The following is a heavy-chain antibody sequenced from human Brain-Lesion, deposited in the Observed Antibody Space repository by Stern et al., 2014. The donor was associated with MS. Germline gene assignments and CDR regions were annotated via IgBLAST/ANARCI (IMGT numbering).Heavy chain of an antibody. J-gene: IGHJ4*02. Sequence: LVQSGGGLKQPGESLRLSCVGSGFKFDNYGMGWGRLAQGKGLGGAPGLFLNGGNTFYVDSVKGRFTISRDNSAKTMYLQMDSLRAEDTALYYCVRDNRVVTYWGQGALVTVSS. CDR3: VRDNRVVTY. CDR1: GFKFDNYG. CDR2: LFLNGGNT. D-gene: IGHD2-15*01. V-gene: IGHV3-23*04.